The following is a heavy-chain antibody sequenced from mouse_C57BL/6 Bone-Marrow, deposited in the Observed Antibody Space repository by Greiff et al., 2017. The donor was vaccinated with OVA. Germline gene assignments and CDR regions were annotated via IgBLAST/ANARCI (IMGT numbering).Heavy chain of an antibody. Sequence: EVKLQESGGGLVQPGGSLKLSCAASGIDFSRYWMSWVRRAPGKGLEWIGEINPDSSTINYAPSLKDKFIISRDNAKNTLYLQMSKVRSEDTALYYCARPYYSNNYAMDYWGQGTSVTVSS. CDR3: ARPYYSNNYAMDY. D-gene: IGHD2-5*01. V-gene: IGHV4-1*01. CDR1: GIDFSRYW. J-gene: IGHJ4*01. CDR2: INPDSSTI.